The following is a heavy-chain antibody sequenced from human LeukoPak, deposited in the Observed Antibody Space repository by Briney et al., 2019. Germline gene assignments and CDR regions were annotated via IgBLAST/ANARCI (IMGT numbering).Heavy chain of an antibody. V-gene: IGHV4-4*07. D-gene: IGHD6-19*01. CDR3: ARDTAVAALGYYYYGMDV. J-gene: IGHJ6*02. Sequence: PSETLSLTCAVYGGSFSGYYWSWIRQPAGKGLEWIGRIYTSGSTNYNPSLKSRVTMSVDTSKNQFSLKLSSVTAADTAVYYCARDTAVAALGYYYYGMDVWGQGTTVTVSS. CDR1: GGSFSGYY. CDR2: IYTSGST.